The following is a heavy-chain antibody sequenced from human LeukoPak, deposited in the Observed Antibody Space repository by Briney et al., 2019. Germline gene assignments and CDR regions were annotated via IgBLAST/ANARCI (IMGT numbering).Heavy chain of an antibody. CDR3: ARGIGGSYYGEYYFDY. CDR1: GGSISSGGYY. J-gene: IGHJ4*02. Sequence: SQTLSLTCTVSGGSISSGGYYWSWIRQPPGKGLEWIGYIYHSGSTYYNPSLKSRVTISVDRSENQFSLKLSSVTAADTAVYYCARGIGGSYYGEYYFDYWGQGTLVTVSS. D-gene: IGHD1-26*01. V-gene: IGHV4-30-2*01. CDR2: IYHSGST.